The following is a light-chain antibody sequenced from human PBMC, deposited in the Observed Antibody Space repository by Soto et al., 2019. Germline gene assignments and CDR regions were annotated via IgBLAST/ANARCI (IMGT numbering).Light chain of an antibody. J-gene: IGKJ1*01. V-gene: IGKV1-5*03. CDR1: QSISNW. Sequence: DIQMTQSPSTLSASVGDRVTITCRASQSISNWLAWYQQKPGKAPKLLIYKASSLESGVPSRFSGSGSGPDFTLTISSLQPDDFATYYCQHYNSYPWTFGQGTKVEIK. CDR3: QHYNSYPWT. CDR2: KAS.